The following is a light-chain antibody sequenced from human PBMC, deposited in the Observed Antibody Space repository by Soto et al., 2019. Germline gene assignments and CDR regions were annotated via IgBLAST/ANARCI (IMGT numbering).Light chain of an antibody. CDR3: QKSYSTSIN. CDR1: QSISSY. CDR2: AAS. Sequence: DIQITHSPSSLSASVVDRVTITFLASQSISSYLNWYQQKPGKAPKLLIFAASSLQSGAPSRFSGSGSGTDFTLTISSLQPEDFATYYCQKSYSTSINFGQGTRLEIK. J-gene: IGKJ5*01. V-gene: IGKV1-39*01.